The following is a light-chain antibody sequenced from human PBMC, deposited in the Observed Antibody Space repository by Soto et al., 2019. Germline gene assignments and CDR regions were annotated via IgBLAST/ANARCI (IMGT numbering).Light chain of an antibody. CDR1: QTVDTW. CDR2: RAS. J-gene: IGKJ1*01. CDR3: QQYKTYPWT. Sequence: DIPMTQSPSTLSLSVGDRVTITCRASQTVDTWLAWYQQRPGRAPRILIYRASNLQSGVPSRFAGSGSRTEFTLNISSLQPDDIPPYYCQQYKTYPWTFGQGTKVEIK. V-gene: IGKV1-5*03.